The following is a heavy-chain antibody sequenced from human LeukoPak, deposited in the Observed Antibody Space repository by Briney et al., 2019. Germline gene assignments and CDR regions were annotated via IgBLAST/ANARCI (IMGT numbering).Heavy chain of an antibody. CDR3: STDLGPAIDY. Sequence: GGSLRLSCAASGLTFSNNWMTWVRQAPGKGLEWVGRIKSKADGGTTDYSAPVKGRFIISRDDSKNTLFLQMNSPKTEDTAMYYCSTDLGPAIDYWGQGTLVTVSS. J-gene: IGHJ4*02. V-gene: IGHV3-15*01. CDR1: GLTFSNNW. CDR2: IKSKADGGTT.